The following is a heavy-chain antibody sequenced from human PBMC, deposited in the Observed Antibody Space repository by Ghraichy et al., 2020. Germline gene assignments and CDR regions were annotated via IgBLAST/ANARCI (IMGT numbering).Heavy chain of an antibody. V-gene: IGHV3-48*02. CDR1: GFTFSSYS. CDR2: ISSSSSTI. D-gene: IGHD3-3*01. CDR3: ARAGITIFGVVPFPDY. J-gene: IGHJ4*02. Sequence: GGSLRLSCAASGFTFSSYSMNWVRQAPGKGLEWVSYISSSSSTIYYADSVKGRFTISRDNAKNSLYLQMNSLRDEDTAVYYCARAGITIFGVVPFPDYWGQGTLVTVSS.